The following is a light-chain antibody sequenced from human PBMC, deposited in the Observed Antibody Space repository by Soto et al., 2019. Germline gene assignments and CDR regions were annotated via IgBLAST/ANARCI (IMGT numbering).Light chain of an antibody. V-gene: IGKV1-33*01. J-gene: IGKJ5*01. Sequence: DIQLTQSPSSLSASVGDRVTITCQASQAISNYLTWYQQKPGKAPKLLIYDASTLKTGVPSRFSGSGSGTDFTFIISSLPQEDIAKYYCQQYDNLPTFGQGTRLEIK. CDR1: QAISNY. CDR3: QQYDNLPT. CDR2: DAS.